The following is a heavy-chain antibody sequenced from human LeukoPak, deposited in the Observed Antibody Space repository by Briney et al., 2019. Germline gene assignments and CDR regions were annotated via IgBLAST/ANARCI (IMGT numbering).Heavy chain of an antibody. V-gene: IGHV1-18*01. D-gene: IGHD3-3*01. CDR3: ARDRFSHQYGMDV. Sequence: ASVKVSCKASGYTFTSYGISWVRQAPGQGLEWMGWISAYNGNTNYAQKLQGRVTMTIDTSTSTAYMELRSLRSDDTAVYYCARDRFSHQYGMDVWGQGTTVTVSS. CDR1: GYTFTSYG. CDR2: ISAYNGNT. J-gene: IGHJ6*02.